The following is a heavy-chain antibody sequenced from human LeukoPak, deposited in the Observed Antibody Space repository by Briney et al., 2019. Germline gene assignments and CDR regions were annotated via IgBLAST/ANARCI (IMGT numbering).Heavy chain of an antibody. CDR3: ARDQNGHSYGDYSFDY. J-gene: IGHJ4*02. D-gene: IGHD4-17*01. CDR2: ISYDGSNK. CDR1: GFTFGSYA. V-gene: IGHV3-30-3*01. Sequence: QPGGSLRLSCAASGFTFGSYAMHWVRQAPGKGLEWVAVISYDGSNKYYADSVKGRFTISRDNSKNTLYLQMNSLRAEDTAVYYCARDQNGHSYGDYSFDYWGQGTLVTVSS.